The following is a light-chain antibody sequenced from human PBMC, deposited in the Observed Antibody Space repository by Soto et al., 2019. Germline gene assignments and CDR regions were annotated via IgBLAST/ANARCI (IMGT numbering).Light chain of an antibody. V-gene: IGKV1-39*01. CDR3: QQSYSTLRT. CDR1: QSISSY. Sequence: DIQMTQSPSSLSASVGDRVTITCRASQSISSYLNWYQQKPGKAPKLLIYAASSLQSGVSSRFSGSGSGTDFTLTIISLQPEDFATYYCQQSYSTLRTFGQGTKVEIK. J-gene: IGKJ1*01. CDR2: AAS.